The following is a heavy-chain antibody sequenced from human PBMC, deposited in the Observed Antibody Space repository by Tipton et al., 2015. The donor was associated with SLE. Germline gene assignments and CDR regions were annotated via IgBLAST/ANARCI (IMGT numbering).Heavy chain of an antibody. CDR3: ARNEYSSGWYAPYFHY. CDR2: IYHSGST. V-gene: IGHV4-39*01. D-gene: IGHD6-19*01. J-gene: IGHJ4*02. CDR1: GGSISSSVYY. Sequence: TLSLTCTVSGGSISSSVYYWGWIRQSPGKGLEWIGSIYHSGSTYYSPSLKSRVTISVDTSKNQFSLKLSSVTAADTAVYYCARNEYSSGWYAPYFHYRGQGTLVTVSS.